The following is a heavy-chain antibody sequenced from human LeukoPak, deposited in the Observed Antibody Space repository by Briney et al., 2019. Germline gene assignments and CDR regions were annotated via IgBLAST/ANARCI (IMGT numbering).Heavy chain of an antibody. CDR2: ISAYNGNT. D-gene: IGHD3-10*01. J-gene: IGHJ5*02. V-gene: IGHV1-18*01. Sequence: ASVKVSCKASGYTFTSYGISWVRQAPGQGLEWMGWISAYNGNTNYAQKLQGRVTMTTGTSTSTAYMEQRSLKSDDTAVYYCARDQAPLLWFGESPLNWFDPWGQGTLVTVSS. CDR3: ARDQAPLLWFGESPLNWFDP. CDR1: GYTFTSYG.